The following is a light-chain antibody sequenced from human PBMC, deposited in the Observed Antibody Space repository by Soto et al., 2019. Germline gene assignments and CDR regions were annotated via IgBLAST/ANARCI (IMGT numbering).Light chain of an antibody. Sequence: EIVLTQSPGTLSLSPGERATLSCRASQSVSSSYLAWYQQKPGQAPRLLIYGASSRGTGIPDRFSGSGSGTDFPLTISRLEPEDFAVYYCQQYGNSLTFGGGTKVEIK. CDR1: QSVSSSY. CDR3: QQYGNSLT. J-gene: IGKJ4*01. V-gene: IGKV3-20*01. CDR2: GAS.